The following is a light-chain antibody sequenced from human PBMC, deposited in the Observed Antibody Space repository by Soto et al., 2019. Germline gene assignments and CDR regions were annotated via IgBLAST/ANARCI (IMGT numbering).Light chain of an antibody. V-gene: IGKV3-11*01. CDR3: QQRSSWPPIT. Sequence: EIVLTQSASTLSLSPGERATLSCRASQSVSSYLAWYQQKPGQAPRLLVYDASNRATDVPPRFSGSGSGTDFTLTISSLEPEDFAVYYCQQRSSWPPITFGQGTRLEI. J-gene: IGKJ5*01. CDR1: QSVSSY. CDR2: DAS.